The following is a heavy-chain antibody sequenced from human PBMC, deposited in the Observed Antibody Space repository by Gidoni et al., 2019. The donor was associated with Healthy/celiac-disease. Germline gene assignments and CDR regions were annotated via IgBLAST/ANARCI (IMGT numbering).Heavy chain of an antibody. J-gene: IGHJ3*02. D-gene: IGHD2-8*02. CDR3: ARDVRDIVLVVYAINAFDI. CDR2: ISAYNGNT. Sequence: WVRQAPGQGLEWMGWISAYNGNTNYAQKLQGRVTMTTDTSTSTAYMELRSLRSDDTAVYYCARDVRDIVLVVYAINAFDIWGQGTMVTVSS. V-gene: IGHV1-18*01.